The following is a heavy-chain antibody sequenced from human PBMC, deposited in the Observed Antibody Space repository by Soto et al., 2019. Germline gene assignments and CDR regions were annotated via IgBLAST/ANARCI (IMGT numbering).Heavy chain of an antibody. J-gene: IGHJ4*02. D-gene: IGHD3-10*01. V-gene: IGHV1-46*01. CDR3: ARGALWFGETHWLWLGKERGFDD. Sequence: ASVKVSCKASGYTFTSYYMHWVRQAPGQGLEWMGIINPSGGSTSYAQKFQGRVTMTRDTSTSTVYMELSSLRSEDTAVYYCARGALWFGETHWLWLGKERGFDDWGQGTLGT. CDR1: GYTFTSYY. CDR2: INPSGGST.